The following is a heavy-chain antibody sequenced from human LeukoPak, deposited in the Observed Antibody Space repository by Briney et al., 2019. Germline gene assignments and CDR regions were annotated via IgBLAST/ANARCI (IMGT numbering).Heavy chain of an antibody. CDR2: IYYSGST. CDR3: ARTSSGIAAAGNDY. CDR1: GGSISSYY. V-gene: IGHV4-59*08. J-gene: IGHJ4*02. Sequence: SETLSLTCTVSGGSISSYYWSWIRQPPGKGLEWIGYIYYSGSTNYNPSLKSRVTISVDTSKNQFSLKLSSVTAADTAVYYCARTSSGIAAAGNDYWGQGTLVTVSS. D-gene: IGHD6-13*01.